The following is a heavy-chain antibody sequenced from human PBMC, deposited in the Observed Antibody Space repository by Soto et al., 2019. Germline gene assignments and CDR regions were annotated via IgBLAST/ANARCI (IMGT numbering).Heavy chain of an antibody. V-gene: IGHV1-69*08. J-gene: IGHJ4*02. CDR1: GGTFSSYT. Sequence: SVKVSCKASGGTFSSYTISWVRQAPGQGLEWMGRIIPILGTANYAQKFQDRVTITADESTSTAYMQLSSLRSGDTAVYYCARSGGLDRDFNYWGQGSLVTVS. CDR2: IIPILGTA. CDR3: ARSGGLDRDFNY. D-gene: IGHD2-15*01.